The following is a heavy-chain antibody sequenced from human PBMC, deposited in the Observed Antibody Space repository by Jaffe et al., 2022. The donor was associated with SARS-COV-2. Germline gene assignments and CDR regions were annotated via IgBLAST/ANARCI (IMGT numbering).Heavy chain of an antibody. J-gene: IGHJ4*02. V-gene: IGHV4-59*08. CDR2: IYYSGST. CDR1: GGSISSYY. D-gene: IGHD3-10*01. Sequence: QVQLQESGPGLVKPSETLSLTCTVSGGSISSYYWSWIRQPPGKGLEWIGYIYYSGSTNYNPSLKSRVTISVDTSKNQFSLKLSSVTAADTAVYYCARLRLGVGAPIHYFDYWGQGTLVTVSS. CDR3: ARLRLGVGAPIHYFDY.